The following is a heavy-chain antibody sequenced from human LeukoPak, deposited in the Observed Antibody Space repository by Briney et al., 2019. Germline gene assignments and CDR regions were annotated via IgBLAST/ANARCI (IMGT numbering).Heavy chain of an antibody. V-gene: IGHV3-43*01. J-gene: IGHJ4*02. CDR2: FSWDGINT. CDR3: AKDNFGTIDY. CDR1: GFSFAGYT. D-gene: IGHD3/OR15-3a*01. Sequence: GGSLRLSCAASGFSFAGYTMHWVRQAPGKGLEWVSLFSWDGINTYYADSVKGRFTISRDNSKNSLYLQMNSLRTDDTALYYCAKDNFGTIDYWGQGTLVTVSS.